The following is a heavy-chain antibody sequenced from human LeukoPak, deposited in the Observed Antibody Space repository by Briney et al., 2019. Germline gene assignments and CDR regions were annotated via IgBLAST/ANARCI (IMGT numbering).Heavy chain of an antibody. D-gene: IGHD1-14*01. Sequence: SETLSLTCTVSGGSISSYYCGWNRQPPGKGLEWIGYIYYSGRTNYNPSLKSRVTMSVDTSKNQFSLKLSSVTAADTAFYYCARGPMRYYFDYWGQGTLVTVSS. CDR1: GGSISSYY. V-gene: IGHV4-59*01. CDR3: ARGPMRYYFDY. J-gene: IGHJ4*02. CDR2: IYYSGRT.